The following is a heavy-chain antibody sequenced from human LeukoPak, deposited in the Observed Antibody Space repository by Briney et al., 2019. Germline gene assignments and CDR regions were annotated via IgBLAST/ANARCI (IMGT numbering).Heavy chain of an antibody. CDR1: GFTFSSYS. J-gene: IGHJ4*02. V-gene: IGHV3-21*04. D-gene: IGHD6-19*01. CDR3: ANQQWLAKGVDY. CDR2: ISSSSTYI. Sequence: GGSLRLSCVASGFTFSSYSMNWVRQAPGKGLEWVSCISSSSTYIYYADSVKGRFTISRDNSKNTLYLQMNSLRAEDTTVYYCANQQWLAKGVDYWGQGTLVTVSS.